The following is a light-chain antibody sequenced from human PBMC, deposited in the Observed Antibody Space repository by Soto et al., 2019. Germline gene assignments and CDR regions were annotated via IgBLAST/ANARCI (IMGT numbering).Light chain of an antibody. V-gene: IGKV1-39*01. CDR2: HAS. J-gene: IGKJ2*01. Sequence: DIQMTQSPSSLSSSIGDRITLTCRASQTINTYLNWYQQKPGKAPNLLIYHASNLESGVPSRFSGSGSGTDFTLTISSLQPEDFATYYCQQSFSSPKTFGQGTKVDIK. CDR1: QTINTY. CDR3: QQSFSSPKT.